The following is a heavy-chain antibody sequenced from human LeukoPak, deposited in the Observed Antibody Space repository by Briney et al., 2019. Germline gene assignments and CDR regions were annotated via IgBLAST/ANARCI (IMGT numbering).Heavy chain of an antibody. V-gene: IGHV4-30-4*08. CDR1: GGSISSGDYY. CDR2: IYYIGST. J-gene: IGHJ3*02. Sequence: SQTLSLTCTVSGGSISSGDYYWSWIRQPPGKGLEWIGYIYYIGSTNYNPSLKSRVTISVDTSNNQFSLKLNSVTAADTAVYYCARTRDGFNSGAFDIWGQGTMVTVSS. D-gene: IGHD5-24*01. CDR3: ARTRDGFNSGAFDI.